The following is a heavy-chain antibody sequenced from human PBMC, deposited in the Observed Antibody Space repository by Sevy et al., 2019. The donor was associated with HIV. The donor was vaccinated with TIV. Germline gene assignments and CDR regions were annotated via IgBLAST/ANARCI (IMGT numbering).Heavy chain of an antibody. CDR1: GDTYNNYA. V-gene: IGHV1-69*10. D-gene: IGHD3-22*01. J-gene: IGHJ6*02. CDR2: IIPVLHKP. CDR3: ARDRSGSEMDV. Sequence: ASVKVSCKTSGDTYNNYAISWVRQAPGQGLEWMGEIIPVLHKPKFAQRFQGRVSITADESTTTVYMELSGLRSDDTAVYYCARDRSGSEMDVWGQGTTVTVSS.